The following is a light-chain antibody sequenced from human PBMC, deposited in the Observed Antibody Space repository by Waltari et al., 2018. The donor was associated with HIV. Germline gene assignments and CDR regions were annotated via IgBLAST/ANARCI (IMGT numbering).Light chain of an antibody. CDR1: SGQSSYS. Sequence: QLALTQSPSASASLGASVRLTCTLSSGQSSYSIAWHQQQPEKGPRFLMRLNSDGSHTRGDGIPDRFSGSASGAERYLTISGLQAEDEADYYCSSYTSSSTYVVFGGGTKLTVL. V-gene: IGLV4-69*01. CDR2: LNSDGSH. CDR3: SSYTSSSTYVV. J-gene: IGLJ2*01.